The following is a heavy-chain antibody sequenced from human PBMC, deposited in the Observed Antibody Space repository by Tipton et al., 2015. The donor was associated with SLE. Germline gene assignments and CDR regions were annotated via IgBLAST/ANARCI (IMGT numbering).Heavy chain of an antibody. Sequence: TLSLTCTVSGDSFSSGSSSWSWIRQPPGKGLEWIGNIYYGGGTYYNPSLESRVTISLDTSKNQFSLKLNSVTAADTAVYYCARSTDQNWFDPWGQGTLVTVSS. CDR2: IYYGGGT. CDR1: GDSFSSGSSS. CDR3: ARSTDQNWFDP. D-gene: IGHD2-2*01. J-gene: IGHJ5*02. V-gene: IGHV4-31*03.